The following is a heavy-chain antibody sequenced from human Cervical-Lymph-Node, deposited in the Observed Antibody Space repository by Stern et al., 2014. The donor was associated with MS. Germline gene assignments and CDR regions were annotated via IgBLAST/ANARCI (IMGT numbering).Heavy chain of an antibody. CDR1: GGTFSSYA. Sequence: VQLVESGAEVKKPGSSVKVSCKASGGTFSSYAISWVRQAPGQGLAWMGGIIPIFGTANCAQKFQGRVTITADESTSTAYMELSSLRSEDTAVYYCARGHYCSSTSCSTIYYGMDVWGQGTTVTVSS. V-gene: IGHV1-69*01. D-gene: IGHD2-2*01. CDR2: IIPIFGTA. CDR3: ARGHYCSSTSCSTIYYGMDV. J-gene: IGHJ6*02.